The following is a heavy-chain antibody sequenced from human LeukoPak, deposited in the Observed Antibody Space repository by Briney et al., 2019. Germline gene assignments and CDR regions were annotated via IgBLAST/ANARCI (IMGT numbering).Heavy chain of an antibody. D-gene: IGHD3-22*01. CDR2: IYYSGST. CDR1: GGSISSGGYY. V-gene: IGHV4-31*03. J-gene: IGHJ4*02. CDR3: ARLPYDSSGYYPGDDY. Sequence: SQTLSLTCTVSGGSISSGGYYWSWIRQHPGKGLEWIGYIYYSGSTYYNPSFKSRVTISVGTSKNQFSLKLSSVTAADTAVYYCARLPYDSSGYYPGDDYWGQGTLVTVSS.